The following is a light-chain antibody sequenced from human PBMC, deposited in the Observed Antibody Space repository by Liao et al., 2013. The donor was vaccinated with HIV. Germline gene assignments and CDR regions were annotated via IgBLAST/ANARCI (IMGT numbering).Light chain of an antibody. CDR2: YDS. J-gene: IGLJ3*02. Sequence: SFVLTQPPSVSVAPGQTATITCGGDSIGSDTVHWYRQKPGQAPVMVMSYDSDRPSGIPERFSGSKSGTTATLTISRVEAGDEADYYCQVWDSSSDHWGFGGGTKLTVL. CDR1: SIGSDT. V-gene: IGLV3-21*04. CDR3: QVWDSSSDHWG.